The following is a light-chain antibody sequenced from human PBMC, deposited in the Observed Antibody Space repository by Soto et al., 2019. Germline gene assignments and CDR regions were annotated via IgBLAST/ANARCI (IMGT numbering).Light chain of an antibody. CDR2: KAS. Sequence: DIQMTQSPSTLSASVGDRVTITCRASQSISSWLAWYQQKPGKAPKLLIYKASSLEGGVPSRFSGSGSGTEFALTSSSLQPDDFATYYCQQSSPFGQGTKVEIK. J-gene: IGKJ1*01. CDR1: QSISSW. V-gene: IGKV1-5*03. CDR3: QQSSP.